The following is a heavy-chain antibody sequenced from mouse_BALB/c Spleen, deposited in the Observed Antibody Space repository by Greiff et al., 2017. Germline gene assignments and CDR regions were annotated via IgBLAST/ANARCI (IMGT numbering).Heavy chain of an antibody. CDR1: GYSITSGYF. J-gene: IGHJ4*01. Sequence: EVKLQESGPGLVKPSQSLSLTCSVTGYSITSGYFWNWIRQFPGNKLEWMGYISYDGSNNYNPSLKNRISITRDTSKNQFFLKLNSVTTEDTATYYCARDVVLPYYYAMDYWGQGTSVTVSS. CDR3: ARDVVLPYYYAMDY. CDR2: ISYDGSN. V-gene: IGHV3-6*02.